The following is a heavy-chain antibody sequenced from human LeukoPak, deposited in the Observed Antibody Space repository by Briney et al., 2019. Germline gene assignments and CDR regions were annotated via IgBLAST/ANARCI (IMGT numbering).Heavy chain of an antibody. V-gene: IGHV1-24*01. D-gene: IGHD3-3*01. CDR1: GDTLTEFA. CDR2: FDPEDGEA. J-gene: IGHJ6*02. Sequence: ASVKVSCKVSGDTLTEFAMHWVRQAPGKGPEWMGGFDPEDGEAIYAQKFQGRVIMSEDTSTDTAYMELSSLRSEDTAVYYCAADRFSIFGVVITPKNYYGMDVWGQGTTVTVSS. CDR3: AADRFSIFGVVITPKNYYGMDV.